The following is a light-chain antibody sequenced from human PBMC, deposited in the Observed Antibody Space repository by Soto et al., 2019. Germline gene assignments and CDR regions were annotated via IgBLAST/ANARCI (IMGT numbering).Light chain of an antibody. Sequence: DIVFTQHPATLYLSPGERATLSCRASQSVSSYLAWYQQKPGQAPRLLIYDASNRATGTPARFSGSGSGTDFTLTISSLEPEDFAVYYRQQRSNFLTVGGGPKVDIK. J-gene: IGKJ4*01. V-gene: IGKV3-11*01. CDR2: DAS. CDR3: QQRSNFLT. CDR1: QSVSSY.